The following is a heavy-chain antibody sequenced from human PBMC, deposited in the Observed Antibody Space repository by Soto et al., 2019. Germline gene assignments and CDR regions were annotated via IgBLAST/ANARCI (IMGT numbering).Heavy chain of an antibody. V-gene: IGHV3-66*01. CDR3: ARGRGGDYVYWYFDL. CDR1: GFTVSSNY. Sequence: EVQLVESGGGLVQPGGSLRLSCAASGFTVSSNYMSWVRQAPGKGLEWVSVIYSGGSTYYADSVKGRFTISRDNSKNTLYLQMNSLRAEDTAVYYCARGRGGDYVYWYFDLWGRGTLVTVSS. CDR2: IYSGGST. J-gene: IGHJ2*01. D-gene: IGHD4-17*01.